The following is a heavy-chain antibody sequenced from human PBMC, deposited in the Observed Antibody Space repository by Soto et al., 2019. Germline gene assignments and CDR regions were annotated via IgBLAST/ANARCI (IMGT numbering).Heavy chain of an antibody. D-gene: IGHD3-10*01. V-gene: IGHV1-69*13. Sequence: AASVKVSCKASGGTFSSYAISWVRQAPGQGLEWMGGIIPIFGTANYAQKFQGRVTITADESTSTAYMELSSLRSEDTAVYYCASAPSSGSRFYYYGMDVWGQGTTVTVSS. CDR1: GGTFSSYA. J-gene: IGHJ6*02. CDR2: IIPIFGTA. CDR3: ASAPSSGSRFYYYGMDV.